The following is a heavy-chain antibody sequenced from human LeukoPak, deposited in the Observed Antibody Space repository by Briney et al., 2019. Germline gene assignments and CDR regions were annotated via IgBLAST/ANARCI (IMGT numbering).Heavy chain of an antibody. CDR2: IYHSGST. CDR1: GGSISSSNW. Sequence: PSGTLSLTCAVSGGSISSSNWWSWVRQPPGKGLEWIGSIYHSGSTYYNPSLKSRVTISVDTSKNQFSLKLSSVTAADTAVYYCASSPYYDSSGYYGGWFDPWGQGTLVTVSS. V-gene: IGHV4-4*02. CDR3: ASSPYYDSSGYYGGWFDP. D-gene: IGHD3-22*01. J-gene: IGHJ5*02.